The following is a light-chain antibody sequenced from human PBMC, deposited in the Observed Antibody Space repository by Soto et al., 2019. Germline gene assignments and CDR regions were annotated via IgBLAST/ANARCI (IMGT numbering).Light chain of an antibody. J-gene: IGKJ1*01. CDR1: QSVSSN. CDR2: GAS. V-gene: IGKV3-15*01. Sequence: EILMTQSPATLSVSAGERATLSCSCSQSVSSNLAWYQQKPGQAPRLLIYGASTRATGIPARFSGSGSGTEFTLTISSLQSEDFAVYYCQQYNNWPPWTFGQGTKVDIK. CDR3: QQYNNWPPWT.